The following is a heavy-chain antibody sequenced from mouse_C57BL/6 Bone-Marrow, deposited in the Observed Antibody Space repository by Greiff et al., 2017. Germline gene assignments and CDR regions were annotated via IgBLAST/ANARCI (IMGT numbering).Heavy chain of an antibody. CDR3: TIYVPTFDY. Sequence: EVQLQQSGAELVRPGASVKLSCTASGFNFKDYYMHWVKQRPEQGLEWIGWIDPENGDTEYASKFQGKATITADTSSNTAYLQLSSLTSEDTAVYCCTIYVPTFDYWGQGTTLTVSA. CDR2: IDPENGDT. V-gene: IGHV14-4*01. CDR1: GFNFKDYY. D-gene: IGHD1-1*01. J-gene: IGHJ2*01.